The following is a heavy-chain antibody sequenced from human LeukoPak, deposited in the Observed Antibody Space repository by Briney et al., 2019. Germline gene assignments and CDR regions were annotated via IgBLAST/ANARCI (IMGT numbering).Heavy chain of an antibody. CDR3: ARDNYYYYMDV. CDR2: IYYSGST. Sequence: PSETLSLTCTVSGGSISSSSYYWGWIRQPPGKGLEWIGYIYYSGSTNYNPSLKSRVTISVDTSKNQFSLKLSSVTAADTAVYYCARDNYYYYMDVWGKGTTVTVSS. V-gene: IGHV4-61*01. CDR1: GGSISSSSYY. J-gene: IGHJ6*03.